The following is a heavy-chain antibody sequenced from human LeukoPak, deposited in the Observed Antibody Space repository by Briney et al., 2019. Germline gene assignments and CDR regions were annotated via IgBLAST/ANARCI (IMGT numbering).Heavy chain of an antibody. V-gene: IGHV3-23*01. CDR2: ISPSGGIT. CDR1: GFTFSTYG. CDR3: AKAPVTTCRGAYCYPFDY. Sequence: GSLRLSCAASGFTFSTYGMNWVRQAPGKGLEWVSGISPSGGITYYTDSVKGRFTISRDNSKHTVSLQMNSLRGEDTAVYYCAKAPVTTCRGAYCYPFDYWGQGTLVTVSS. J-gene: IGHJ4*02. D-gene: IGHD2-21*01.